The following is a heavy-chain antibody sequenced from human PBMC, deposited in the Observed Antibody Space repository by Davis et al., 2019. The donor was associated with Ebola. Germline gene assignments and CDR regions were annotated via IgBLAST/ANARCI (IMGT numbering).Heavy chain of an antibody. Sequence: PGGSLRLSCAASGLTVSSHDMSWVRQAPGKGLQWVSIIYSGGPAYYADSVKGRFTISRDNSRNTLYLQMNSLRAEDTAVYYCARFKGATFNYWGRGTLVTVSS. CDR1: GLTVSSHD. J-gene: IGHJ4*02. CDR3: ARFKGATFNY. V-gene: IGHV3-53*01. CDR2: IYSGGPA. D-gene: IGHD1-26*01.